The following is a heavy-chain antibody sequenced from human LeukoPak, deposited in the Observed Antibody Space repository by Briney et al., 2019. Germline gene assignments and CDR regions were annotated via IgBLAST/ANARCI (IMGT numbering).Heavy chain of an antibody. Sequence: GGSLRLSCAASGFIFSDYYMTWIRQAPGKGLEWISYISGDSSYTRYADSVKGRFTVSRDNAKNSPYLQMNSLRAEDTAVYYCARLHSTAAAGTYDYWGQGTLVTVSS. CDR2: ISGDSSYT. J-gene: IGHJ4*02. D-gene: IGHD6-13*01. CDR3: ARLHSTAAAGTYDY. CDR1: GFIFSDYY. V-gene: IGHV3-11*06.